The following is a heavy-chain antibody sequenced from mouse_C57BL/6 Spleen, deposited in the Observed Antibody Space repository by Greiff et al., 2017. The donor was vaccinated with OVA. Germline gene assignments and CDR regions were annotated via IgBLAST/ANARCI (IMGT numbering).Heavy chain of an antibody. D-gene: IGHD3-3*01. CDR2: IYPGDGDT. J-gene: IGHJ2*01. CDR1: GYAFSSSW. CDR3: APTQGYYFDY. V-gene: IGHV1-82*01. Sequence: VQLQQSGPELVKPGASVKISCKASGYAFSSSWMHWVKQRPGTGLEWIGRIYPGDGDTNYTGTFKGKATLTADKSSSTAYMQLSSLTSEDAAVYVCAPTQGYYFDYWGQGTTLTVSS.